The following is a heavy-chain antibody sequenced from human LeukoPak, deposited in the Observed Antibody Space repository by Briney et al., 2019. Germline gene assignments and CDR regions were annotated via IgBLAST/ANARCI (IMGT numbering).Heavy chain of an antibody. CDR3: TRAHSSGYFGIGY. CDR1: GFTFSDFY. Sequence: GGSLRLSCAASGFTFSDFYMDWVRQAPGKGLEWVGRTRNKANSYTTDYAASVMGRFSISRDDSKNSLYLQMDSLKTEATAVYYCTRAHSSGYFGIGYWGQGTLVTVSS. V-gene: IGHV3-72*01. J-gene: IGHJ4*02. CDR2: TRNKANSYTT. D-gene: IGHD3-22*01.